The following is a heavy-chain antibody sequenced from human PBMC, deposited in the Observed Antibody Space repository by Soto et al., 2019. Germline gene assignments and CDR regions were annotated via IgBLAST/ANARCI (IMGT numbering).Heavy chain of an antibody. CDR1: GGTFSSYA. CDR2: ITAYNGNT. Sequence: ASVKVSCKASGGTFSSYAISWLRQAPGQGLEWMGWITAYNGNTNYAQKLQGRVTMTTDTSTSTAYMELRSLRSDDTAVYYCAKRRGYSNGEFDYWGQGTLVTVSS. V-gene: IGHV1-18*04. CDR3: AKRRGYSNGEFDY. D-gene: IGHD5-18*01. J-gene: IGHJ4*02.